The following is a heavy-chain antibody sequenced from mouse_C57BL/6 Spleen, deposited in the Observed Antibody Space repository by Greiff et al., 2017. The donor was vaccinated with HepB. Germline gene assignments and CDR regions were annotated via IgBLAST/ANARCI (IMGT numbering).Heavy chain of an antibody. CDR2: ISSGSSTI. CDR3: ARGLRPYWYFDV. CDR1: GFTFSDYG. D-gene: IGHD3-2*02. Sequence: EVKVEESGGGLVKPGGSLKLSCAASGFTFSDYGMHWVRQAPEKGLEWVAYISSGSSTIYYADTVKGRFTISRDNAKNTLFLQMTSLRSEDTAMYYCARGLRPYWYFDVWGTGTTVTVSS. V-gene: IGHV5-17*01. J-gene: IGHJ1*03.